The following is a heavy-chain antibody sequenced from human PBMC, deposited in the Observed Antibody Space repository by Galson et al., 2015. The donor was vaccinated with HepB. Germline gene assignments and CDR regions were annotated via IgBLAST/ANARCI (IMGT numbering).Heavy chain of an antibody. CDR2: ISAYNGNT. Sequence: SVKVSCKASGYTFTSYGISWVRQAPGQGLEWMGWISAYNGNTNYAQKLQGRVTMTTDTSTSTAYMELRSLRSDDTALYYCARSTLIDDAFDIWGQGTMVTVSS. CDR1: GYTFTSYG. V-gene: IGHV1-18*04. D-gene: IGHD3-22*01. J-gene: IGHJ3*02. CDR3: ARSTLIDDAFDI.